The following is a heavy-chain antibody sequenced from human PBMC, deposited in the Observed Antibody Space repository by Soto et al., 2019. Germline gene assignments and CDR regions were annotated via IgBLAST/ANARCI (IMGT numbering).Heavy chain of an antibody. Sequence: QVQLVQSGAEVKKPGASVKVSCKTSGYTFTNFGLSWVRQAPGQGLEWLGWISAYNGNTNYAQNFQGRVTMTTDTSPSPAYMELRSLRSDDTAVYYCARVGTPIDYWGQGTLVTVSS. CDR1: GYTFTNFG. CDR2: ISAYNGNT. CDR3: ARVGTPIDY. J-gene: IGHJ4*02. D-gene: IGHD7-27*01. V-gene: IGHV1-18*01.